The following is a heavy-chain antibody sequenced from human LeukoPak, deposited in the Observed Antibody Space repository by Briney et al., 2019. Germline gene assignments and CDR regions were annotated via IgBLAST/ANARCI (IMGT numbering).Heavy chain of an antibody. CDR3: AKDFNRYYYYYMDV. J-gene: IGHJ6*03. V-gene: IGHV3-30*02. D-gene: IGHD1-14*01. CDR2: IRYDGSNK. CDR1: GFTFSSFG. Sequence: TGGSLRLSCAASGFTFSSFGMYWVRQAPGKGLEWVAFIRYDGSNKYYADSVKGRFTISRDDSKNTLYLQMNGLRAEDTAVYYCAKDFNRYYYYYMDVWGKGTTVTVSS.